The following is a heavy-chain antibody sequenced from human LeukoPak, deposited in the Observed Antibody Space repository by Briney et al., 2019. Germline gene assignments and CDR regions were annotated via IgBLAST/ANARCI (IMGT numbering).Heavy chain of an antibody. CDR2: ISSSSSYI. CDR3: ARGGGSYPHDY. J-gene: IGHJ4*02. D-gene: IGHD2-15*01. Sequence: GGSLRLSCAASGFTFSSYWMSWVRQAPGKGLEWVSSISSSSSYIYYADSVKGRFTISRDNAKNSLYLQMNSLRAEDTAVYYCARGGGSYPHDYWGQGTLVTVSS. CDR1: GFTFSSYW. V-gene: IGHV3-21*01.